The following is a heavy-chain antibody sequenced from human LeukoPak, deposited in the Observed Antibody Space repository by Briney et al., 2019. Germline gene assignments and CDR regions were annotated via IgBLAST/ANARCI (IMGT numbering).Heavy chain of an antibody. J-gene: IGHJ3*02. V-gene: IGHV3-48*03. CDR3: AGFCRGGSCYSTDAFDI. Sequence: PGGSLRLSCAASGFTFSSYEMNWVRQAPGKGLEWVSYISSSGSTIYYADSVKGRFTISRDNAKNSLYLQMNSLRAEDTAVYYCAGFCRGGSCYSTDAFDIWGQGTMVTVSS. CDR1: GFTFSSYE. CDR2: ISSSGSTI. D-gene: IGHD2-15*01.